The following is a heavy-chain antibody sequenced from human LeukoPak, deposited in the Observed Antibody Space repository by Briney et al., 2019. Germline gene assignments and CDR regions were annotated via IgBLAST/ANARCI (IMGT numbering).Heavy chain of an antibody. J-gene: IGHJ4*02. CDR3: ARAGYCSAAGCRLWAY. V-gene: IGHV7-4-1*02. CDR2: INTNTGNP. D-gene: IGHD2-15*01. Sequence: ASVKVSCKASGYTFTSYAMNWVRQAPGQGLEWMGWINTNTGNPTYAQGFTGRFVFSLDTSVSTAYLQISSLKPEGTAVYYCARAGYCSAAGCRLWAYWGQGTLVTVSS. CDR1: GYTFTSYA.